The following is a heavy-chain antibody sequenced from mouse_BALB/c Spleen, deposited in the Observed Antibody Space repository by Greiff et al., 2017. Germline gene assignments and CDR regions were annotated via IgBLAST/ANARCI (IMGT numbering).Heavy chain of an antibody. CDR1: GYSITSDYA. J-gene: IGHJ2*01. CDR2: ISYSGST. Sequence: VQLKESGPGLVKPSQSLSLTCTVTGYSITSDYAWNWIRQFPGNKLEWMGYISYSGSTSYNPSLKSRISITRDTSKNQFFLQLNSVTTEDTATYYCARFDYYGSRNYFDYWGQGTTLTVSS. D-gene: IGHD1-1*01. CDR3: ARFDYYGSRNYFDY. V-gene: IGHV3-2*02.